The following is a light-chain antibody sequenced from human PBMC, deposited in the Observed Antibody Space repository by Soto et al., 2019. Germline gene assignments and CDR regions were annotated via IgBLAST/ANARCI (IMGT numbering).Light chain of an antibody. Sequence: PGERATLSCRASQSVSSTSLAWYQQKPGQAPSLLIYGASSRATGIPERFSGSGSGTDFTLTISRLDPEDFAVYYCQQYGSSASFGQGTKVDIK. J-gene: IGKJ1*01. CDR3: QQYGSSAS. V-gene: IGKV3-20*01. CDR1: QSVSSTS. CDR2: GAS.